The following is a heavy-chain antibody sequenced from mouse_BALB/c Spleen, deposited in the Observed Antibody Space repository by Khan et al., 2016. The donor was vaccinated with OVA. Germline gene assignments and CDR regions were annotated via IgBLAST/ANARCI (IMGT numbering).Heavy chain of an antibody. CDR3: ARMGDGYYGFAY. CDR1: GYTFTSYW. V-gene: IGHV1-7*01. D-gene: IGHD2-3*01. Sequence: QVQLQPSGAELAKPGASVKMSCKASGYTFTSYWMHWVKQRPGQGLEWIGYINPSTGYTEYNQKFKDKATLTADKSSSTAYMQLSSLTSEDSAVYYCARMGDGYYGFAYWGQGTLVTVSA. J-gene: IGHJ3*01. CDR2: INPSTGYT.